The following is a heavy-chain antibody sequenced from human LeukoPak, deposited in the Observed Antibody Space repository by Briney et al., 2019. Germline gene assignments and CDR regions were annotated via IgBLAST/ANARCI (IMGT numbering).Heavy chain of an antibody. D-gene: IGHD6-19*01. CDR2: IYSTGST. V-gene: IGHV4-39*01. CDR3: ARRIQGGSGWTFDY. J-gene: IGHJ4*02. CDR1: GGSISDTTYY. Sequence: SQTLSLTCTVSGGSISDTTYYWGWLRQPPGKGLQWIGSIYSTGSTYYNPSLKSRVTMSVDTSKNQFSVKLSSVTAADTGVYYCARRIQGGSGWTFDYWGQGTLVTVAS.